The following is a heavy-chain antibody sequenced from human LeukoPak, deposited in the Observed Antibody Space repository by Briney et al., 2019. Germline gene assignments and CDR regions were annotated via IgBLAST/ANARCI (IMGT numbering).Heavy chain of an antibody. D-gene: IGHD4-17*01. J-gene: IGHJ4*02. CDR3: ARDGDTVTEGPVDY. CDR1: GFTFSSYE. CDR2: ISSSGSTI. V-gene: IGHV3-48*03. Sequence: PGGSLRLSCAASGFTFSSYEMNWVRQAPGKGLEWVSYISSSGSTIYYADSVKGRFTISRDNAKNSLYLQMNSLRAEDTAVYYCARDGDTVTEGPVDYWGQGTLVTVSS.